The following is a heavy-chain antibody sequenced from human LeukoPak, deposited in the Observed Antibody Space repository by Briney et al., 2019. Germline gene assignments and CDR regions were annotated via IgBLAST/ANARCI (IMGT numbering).Heavy chain of an antibody. CDR3: GRDRTGGPDY. J-gene: IGHJ4*02. V-gene: IGHV4-30-2*01. CDR1: GGSISSGGYY. CDR2: IYHSGST. D-gene: IGHD2-8*02. Sequence: PSETLSLTCTVSGGSISSGGYYWSWIRQPPGKGLEWIGYIYHSGSTYYNPSLKSRVTISVDRSKNQFSLKLSSVTAADTAVYYCGRDRTGGPDYWGQGTLVTVSS.